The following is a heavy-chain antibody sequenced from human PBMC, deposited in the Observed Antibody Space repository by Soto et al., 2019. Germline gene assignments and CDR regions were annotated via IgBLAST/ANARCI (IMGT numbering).Heavy chain of an antibody. V-gene: IGHV6-1*01. D-gene: IGHD3-22*01. CDR3: AKGGDSSGYLHCDY. CDR1: GYSVSSNSAA. J-gene: IGHJ4*02. CDR2: TYYRSKWYN. Sequence: SHTLSLTCAISGYSVSSNSAAWNWIRQSPSRGLEWLGRTYYRSKWYNDYAVSVKSRITINPDTSKNTLYLQMNSLRAEDTAVYYCAKGGDSSGYLHCDYWGQGTLVTVSS.